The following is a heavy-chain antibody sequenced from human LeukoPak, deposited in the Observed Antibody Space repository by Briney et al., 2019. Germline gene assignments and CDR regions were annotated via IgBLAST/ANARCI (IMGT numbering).Heavy chain of an antibody. J-gene: IGHJ4*02. D-gene: IGHD2-15*01. V-gene: IGHV1-8*02. CDR2: MNPNSGNT. Sequence: ASVKVSCKASGYTFTGYYMHWVRQATGQGLEWMGWMNPNSGNTGYAQRFQGRVTMTRNTSISTAYMELSSLRSEDTAVYYCARVKRRYCSGGSRYWGWGYWGQGTLVTVSS. CDR1: GYTFTGYY. CDR3: ARVKRRYCSGGSRYWGWGY.